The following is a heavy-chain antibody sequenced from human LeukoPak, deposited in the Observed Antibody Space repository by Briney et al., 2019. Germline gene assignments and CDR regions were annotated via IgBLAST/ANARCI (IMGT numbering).Heavy chain of an antibody. CDR3: AKEISTVTSDY. Sequence: GGSLRLSCAASGFTFSSYAMSWVRQAPGKGLEWVSPISGSGGITDYADSGKGRFTISRDNSKNKMYLKMNSLRAEETAVYYCAKEISTVTSDYWGQGTLVTVSS. D-gene: IGHD4-17*01. CDR2: ISGSGGIT. J-gene: IGHJ4*02. CDR1: GFTFSSYA. V-gene: IGHV3-23*01.